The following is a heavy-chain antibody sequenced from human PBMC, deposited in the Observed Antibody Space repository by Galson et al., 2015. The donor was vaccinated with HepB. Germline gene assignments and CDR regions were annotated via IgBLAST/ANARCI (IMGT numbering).Heavy chain of an antibody. V-gene: IGHV1-69*02. Sequence: SVKVSCKASRGTFTTYNINWVRQAPGQGLEWMGRYVPILDVANYAPNFQGRVTITADKSTTTVYLEVHSLRSDDTAVYYCAKNTVYDYYFYAMDVWGKGTTVTVSS. CDR1: RGTFTTYN. CDR3: AKNTVYDYYFYAMDV. CDR2: YVPILDVA. D-gene: IGHD2/OR15-2a*01. J-gene: IGHJ6*04.